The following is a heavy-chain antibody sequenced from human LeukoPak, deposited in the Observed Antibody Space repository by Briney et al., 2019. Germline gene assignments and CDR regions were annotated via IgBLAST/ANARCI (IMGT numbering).Heavy chain of an antibody. J-gene: IGHJ4*02. CDR2: VSSSGSYT. V-gene: IGHV3-23*01. CDR1: GFSLSNYI. Sequence: GGSLGLSCVASGFSLSNYIMSWVRQAPGKGLEWVSTVSSSGSYTYYADSVKGRFTISRDNSKNTVYLQMNSLRAGDTAVYYCAKEGSFGVTTFDYWGQGTLVTVSS. D-gene: IGHD1-26*01. CDR3: AKEGSFGVTTFDY.